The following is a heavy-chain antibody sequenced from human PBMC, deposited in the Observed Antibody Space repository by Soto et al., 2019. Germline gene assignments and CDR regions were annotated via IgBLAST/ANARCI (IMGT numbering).Heavy chain of an antibody. J-gene: IGHJ4*02. D-gene: IGHD6-19*01. Sequence: QVQLVESGGGVVQPGRSLRLSCAASGFTFSSYDMHWVRQAPGKGLEWVALISSDGGHKYYADSVKGRFTISRDNSKNTLYVHINSLRPEDTAVYFGAKWGHGRYSSALGGGFDYWGQGTLVTVSS. CDR3: AKWGHGRYSSALGGGFDY. CDR2: ISSDGGHK. V-gene: IGHV3-30*18. CDR1: GFTFSSYD.